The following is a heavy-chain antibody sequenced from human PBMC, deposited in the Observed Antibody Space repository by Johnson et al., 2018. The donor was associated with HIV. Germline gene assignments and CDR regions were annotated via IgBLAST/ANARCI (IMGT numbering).Heavy chain of an antibody. CDR2: IRGNGDST. J-gene: IGHJ3*02. CDR3: ARKADAIDI. Sequence: VQLVESGGDLEQPGGSLRLSCAASGFRFSSHAMIWVRQPPGKGLEWVSGIRGNGDSTFYADSVKGRFTMSRDNSKNTVYLQMNSLRAGDTAVYYCARKADAIDIWGQGTMVTVSS. V-gene: IGHV3-23*04. CDR1: GFRFSSHA.